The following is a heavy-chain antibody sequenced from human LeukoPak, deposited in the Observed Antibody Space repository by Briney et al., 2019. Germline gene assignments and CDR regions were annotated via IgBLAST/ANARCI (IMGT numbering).Heavy chain of an antibody. CDR2: ISVRSNYI. V-gene: IGHV3-21*01. CDR3: VRLRRNSDTSGHYYYYDF. D-gene: IGHD3-22*01. J-gene: IGHJ4*02. Sequence: GGSLRLSCVASGYTFSSFSINWVRQAPGKGLEWVSSISVRSNYIYYADSVRGRFSISRDDAWDSLFLQMNSLRAEDTAVYYCVRLRRNSDTSGHYYYYDFWGQGTLVTVSS. CDR1: GYTFSSFS.